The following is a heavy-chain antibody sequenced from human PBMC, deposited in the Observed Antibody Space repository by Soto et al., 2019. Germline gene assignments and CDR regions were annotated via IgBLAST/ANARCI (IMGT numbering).Heavy chain of an antibody. CDR2: IFYSGST. Sequence: PSETLSLTCTVSGGSISSYYWSWIRQPPGKGLEWIGYIFYSGSTNYNPSLKSRVTISVDTSKNQFSLKLSSVTAADTAVYYCERRYGSAFDIWGHGTMVTVSS. CDR1: GGSISSYY. J-gene: IGHJ3*02. D-gene: IGHD4-17*01. V-gene: IGHV4-59*01. CDR3: ERRYGSAFDI.